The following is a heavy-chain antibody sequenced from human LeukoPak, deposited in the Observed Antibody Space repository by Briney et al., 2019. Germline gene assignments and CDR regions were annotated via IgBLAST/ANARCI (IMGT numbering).Heavy chain of an antibody. V-gene: IGHV3-23*01. D-gene: IGHD3-22*01. Sequence: GGSLRLSCAASGFTVSSNYMSWVRQAPGKGLEWVSGLSNSGLRTYYADSVKGRFTISRDNSKNTLYLQMNSLRAEDTAVYYCAKDQYSYDSSGHYGCFDYWGQGTLVTVSS. CDR1: GFTVSSNY. CDR3: AKDQYSYDSSGHYGCFDY. CDR2: LSNSGLRT. J-gene: IGHJ4*02.